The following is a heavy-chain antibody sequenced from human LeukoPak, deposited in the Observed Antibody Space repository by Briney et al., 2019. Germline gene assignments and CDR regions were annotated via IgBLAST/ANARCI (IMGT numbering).Heavy chain of an antibody. CDR3: VRLWDSSGFFGY. CDR2: IQKDGSEK. D-gene: IGHD3-22*01. CDR1: GFTLSNYW. J-gene: IGHJ4*02. Sequence: GGSLRLSCVASGFTLSNYWMSWVRQAPGKGLEWVANIQKDGSEKHYVASVAGRFTISRDNAENSLFLQSNSLRVGDTAVYYCVRLWDSSGFFGYWGQGALVTVSS. V-gene: IGHV3-7*01.